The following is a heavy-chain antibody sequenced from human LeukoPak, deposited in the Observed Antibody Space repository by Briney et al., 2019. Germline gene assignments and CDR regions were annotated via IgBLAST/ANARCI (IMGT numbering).Heavy chain of an antibody. CDR1: GFTFSSYW. CDR3: ARGIAARQNYYYMDV. V-gene: IGHV3-74*01. Sequence: GGSLRLSCAASGFTFSSYWMHWVRQAPGEGLVWVSRINTDGSTTSYADSVKGRFTLSRDNARNTLYLQMHSLRAEDTAVYYCARGIAARQNYYYMDVWGKGTTVTVSS. J-gene: IGHJ6*03. D-gene: IGHD6-6*01. CDR2: INTDGSTT.